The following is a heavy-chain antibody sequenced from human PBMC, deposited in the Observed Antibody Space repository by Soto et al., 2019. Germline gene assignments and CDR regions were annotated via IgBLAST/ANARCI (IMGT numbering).Heavy chain of an antibody. CDR1: GYTFTSYG. D-gene: IGHD4-17*01. CDR3: ARGPKRLRDYYYMDV. CDR2: ISAYNGNT. Sequence: GASVKVSCKASGYTFTSYGISWVRQAPGQGLEWMGWISAYNGNTNYAQKLQGRVTMTTDTSTSTAYMELRSLRSDDTAVYYCARGPKRLRDYYYMDVWGKGTTVTVSS. J-gene: IGHJ6*03. V-gene: IGHV1-18*01.